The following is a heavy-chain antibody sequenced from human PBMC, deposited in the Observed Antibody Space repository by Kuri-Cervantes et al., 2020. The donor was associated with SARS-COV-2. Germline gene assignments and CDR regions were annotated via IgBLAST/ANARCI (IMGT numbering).Heavy chain of an antibody. CDR3: ARVRVIVRRPGKRGDGIDAFDI. V-gene: IGHV1-46*01. D-gene: IGHD2/OR15-2a*01. J-gene: IGHJ3*02. CDR1: GYTFTSYY. CDR2: INPSGGST. Sequence: ASVKVSCKASGYTFTSYYMHWVRQAPGQGLEWMGIINPSGGSTSYAQKFQGRVTMTRDTSTSTVYMELSSLRSEDTAVYYCARVRVIVRRPGKRGDGIDAFDIWGQGTMVTVSS.